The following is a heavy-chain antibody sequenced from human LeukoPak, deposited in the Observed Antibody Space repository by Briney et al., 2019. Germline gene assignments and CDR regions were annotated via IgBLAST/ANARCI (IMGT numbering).Heavy chain of an antibody. CDR3: VRAYRYGDYDVWWFDP. Sequence: SETLSLTCTVSGGSISSGGYYWSWIRQHPGKGLEWIGYIYYSGSTYYNPSLKSRVTISVDTSKNQFSLKLSSVTAADTAVYYCVRAYRYGDYDVWWFDPWGQGTLVTVSS. CDR2: IYYSGST. V-gene: IGHV4-30-4*08. D-gene: IGHD4-17*01. J-gene: IGHJ5*02. CDR1: GGSISSGGYY.